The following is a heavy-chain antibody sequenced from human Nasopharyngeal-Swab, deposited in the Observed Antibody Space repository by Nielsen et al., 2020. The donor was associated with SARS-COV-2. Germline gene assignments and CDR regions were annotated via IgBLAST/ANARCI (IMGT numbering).Heavy chain of an antibody. CDR3: ARGGSSDAFDI. CDR2: IYYSGST. V-gene: IGHV4-39*07. Sequence: SETLSLTCTVSGGSISSSSYYWGWIRQPPGKGLEWIGSIYYSGSTYYNPSLKSRVTISVDTSKNQFSLKLSSVTAADTALYYCARGGSSDAFDIWGLGTMVTVSS. J-gene: IGHJ3*02. D-gene: IGHD6-6*01. CDR1: GGSISSSSYY.